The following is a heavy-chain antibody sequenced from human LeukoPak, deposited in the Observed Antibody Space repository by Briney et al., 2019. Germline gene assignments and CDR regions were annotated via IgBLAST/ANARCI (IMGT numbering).Heavy chain of an antibody. CDR1: GGSISSSSYY. CDR3: ASLEYYYDSSGYYFRY. Sequence: SETLSLTCTVSGGSISSSSYYWGWIRQPPGRGLEWIGSIYYSGSTYYNPSLKSRVTISVDTSKNQFSLKLSSVTAADTAVYYCASLEYYYDSSGYYFRYWGQGTLVTVSS. J-gene: IGHJ4*02. CDR2: IYYSGST. D-gene: IGHD3-22*01. V-gene: IGHV4-39*01.